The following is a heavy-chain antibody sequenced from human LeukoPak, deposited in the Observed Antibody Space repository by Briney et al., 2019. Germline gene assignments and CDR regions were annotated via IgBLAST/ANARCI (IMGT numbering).Heavy chain of an antibody. V-gene: IGHV4-59*02. CDR3: ARDYDSSGYVDY. J-gene: IGHJ4*02. Sequence: KPSDTLSLTCTVSGGSVSNYYWSWIRQPQGKGLEWIGYIYYSGSTNYNPSLKSRVTISVDTSKNQFSLKLSSVTAADTAVYYCARDYDSSGYVDYWGQGTLVTVSS. CDR2: IYYSGST. D-gene: IGHD3-22*01. CDR1: GGSVSNYY.